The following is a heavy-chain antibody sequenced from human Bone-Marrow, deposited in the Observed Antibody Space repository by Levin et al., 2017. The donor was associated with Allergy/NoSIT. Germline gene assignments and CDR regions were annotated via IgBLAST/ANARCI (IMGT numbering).Heavy chain of an antibody. CDR1: GFTFSSYA. V-gene: IGHV3-23*01. CDR3: AKDRYYDILTGYYISKMGMEGFDY. D-gene: IGHD3-9*01. J-gene: IGHJ4*02. CDR2: ISGSGGST. Sequence: GESLKISCAASGFTFSSYAMSWVRQAPGKGLEWVSAISGSGGSTYYADSVKGRFTISRDNSKNTLYLQMNSLRAEDTAVYYCAKDRYYDILTGYYISKMGMEGFDYWGQGTLVTVSS.